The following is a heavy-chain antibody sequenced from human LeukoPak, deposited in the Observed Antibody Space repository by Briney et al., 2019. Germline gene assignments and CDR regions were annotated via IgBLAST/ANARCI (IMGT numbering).Heavy chain of an antibody. V-gene: IGHV4-34*01. D-gene: IGHD3-3*01. J-gene: IGHJ5*02. CDR2: INHSGST. CDR3: ARHVYSKERKFWSGYHRGFDP. Sequence: PSETLSLTCAVYGGSFSGYYWSWIRQPPGKGLEWIGEINHSGSTNYNPSLKSRVTISVDTSKNQFSLKLSSVTAADTAVYYCARHVYSKERKFWSGYHRGFDPWGQGTLVTVSS. CDR1: GGSFSGYY.